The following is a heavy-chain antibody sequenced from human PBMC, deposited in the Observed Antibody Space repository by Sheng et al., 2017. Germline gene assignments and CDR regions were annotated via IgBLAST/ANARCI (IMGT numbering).Heavy chain of an antibody. CDR3: AKDGYGAAAGDY. CDR1: GFTLSNSY. D-gene: IGHD6-13*01. CDR2: MSGSGGST. V-gene: IGHV3-23*04. J-gene: IGHJ4*02. Sequence: EVQLVESGGGLVQPGGTLRLSCAASGFTLSNSYMSWVRQAPGKGLEWVSAMSGSGGSTYYADSVKGRFTISRDNSKNTLYLQMNSLRAEDTAVYYCAKDGYGAAAGDYWGQGTLVTVSS.